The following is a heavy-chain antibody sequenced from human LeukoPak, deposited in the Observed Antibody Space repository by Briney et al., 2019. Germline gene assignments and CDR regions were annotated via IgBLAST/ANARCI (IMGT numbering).Heavy chain of an antibody. CDR2: ISAYNGNT. Sequence: ASVTVSCKASGYTFASYGISWVRQAPGQGREWMGWISAYNGNTNYAQKLQGRVTMTTDTSTSTAYMELRSLRSDDTAVYYCARVGLWFGELAYYFDYWGQGTLVTVSS. V-gene: IGHV1-18*01. J-gene: IGHJ4*02. D-gene: IGHD3-10*01. CDR1: GYTFASYG. CDR3: ARVGLWFGELAYYFDY.